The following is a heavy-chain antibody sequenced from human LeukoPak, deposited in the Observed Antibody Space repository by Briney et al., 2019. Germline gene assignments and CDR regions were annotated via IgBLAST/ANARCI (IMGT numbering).Heavy chain of an antibody. J-gene: IGHJ5*02. CDR2: IYYSGST. CDR1: GGSISSYY. V-gene: IGHV4-59*01. D-gene: IGHD3-10*01. CDR3: ARDSEGNLDP. Sequence: PSETLSLTCTVSGGSISSYYWSWIRQPPGKGLEWIGYIYYSGSTNYNPSLKSRVTISVDTSKNQFSLKLSSVTAADTAVYYCARDSEGNLDPWGQGTLVTVSP.